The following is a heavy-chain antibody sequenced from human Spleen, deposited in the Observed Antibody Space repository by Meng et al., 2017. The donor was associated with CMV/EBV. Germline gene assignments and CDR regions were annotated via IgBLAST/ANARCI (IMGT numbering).Heavy chain of an antibody. CDR3: ARDRGDYTSNWFDP. CDR1: GGSISSSSYF. J-gene: IGHJ5*02. D-gene: IGHD4-17*01. CDR2: IYYSGST. Sequence: SETLSLTCTVSGGSISSSSYFWSWIRQPPGKGLEWIGSIYYSGSTYYNPSLTSRVTISVDTSQFSLNLRSVTAADTAIYYCARDRGDYTSNWFDPWGQGTLVTVSS. V-gene: IGHV4-39*07.